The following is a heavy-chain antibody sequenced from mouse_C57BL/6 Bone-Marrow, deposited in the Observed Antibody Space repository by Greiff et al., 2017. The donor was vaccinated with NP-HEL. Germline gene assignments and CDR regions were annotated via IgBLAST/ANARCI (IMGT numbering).Heavy chain of an antibody. V-gene: IGHV2-9-1*01. CDR2: IWTGGGT. J-gene: IGHJ2*01. CDR3: ARIYYYGSSQYFDY. D-gene: IGHD1-1*01. Sequence: VQLQQSGPGLVAPSQSLSITCTVSGFSLTSYAISWVRQPPGKGLEWLGVIWTGGGTNYNSALKSRLSISKDNSKSQVFLKMNSLQTDDTARYYCARIYYYGSSQYFDYWGQGTTLTVSS. CDR1: GFSLTSYA.